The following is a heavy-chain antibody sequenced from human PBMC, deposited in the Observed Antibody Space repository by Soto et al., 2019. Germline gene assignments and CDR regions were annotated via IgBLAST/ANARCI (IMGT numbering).Heavy chain of an antibody. V-gene: IGHV1-2*04. J-gene: IGHJ4*02. CDR2: INPNSGGT. D-gene: IGHD2-2*01. Sequence: GASVKVSCKASGYTFTGYYMHWVRQAPGQGLEWMGWINPNSGGTNYAQKFQGWVTMTRDTSISTAYMELSRLRSDDTAVYYCARADVVVSTSGFDYWGQGTLVTVSS. CDR3: ARADVVVSTSGFDY. CDR1: GYTFTGYY.